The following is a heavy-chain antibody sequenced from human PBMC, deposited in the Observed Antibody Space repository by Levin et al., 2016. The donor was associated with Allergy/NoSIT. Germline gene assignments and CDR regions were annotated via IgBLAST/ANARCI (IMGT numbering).Heavy chain of an antibody. CDR3: ARDQVRGAGTTTITRQLTTPAFFGMDV. Sequence: WIRQPPGKGLVWVSRINRDGSSTNYADSVKGRFTISRDNAKNTLYLQMNSLRAEDTAVYYCARDQVRGAGTTTITRQLTTPAFFGMDVWGQGTTVTVSS. V-gene: IGHV3-74*01. CDR2: INRDGSST. D-gene: IGHD4/OR15-4a*01. J-gene: IGHJ6*02.